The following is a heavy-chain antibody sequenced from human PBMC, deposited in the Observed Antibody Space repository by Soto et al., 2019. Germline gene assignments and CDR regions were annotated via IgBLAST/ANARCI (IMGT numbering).Heavy chain of an antibody. J-gene: IGHJ6*02. V-gene: IGHV3-48*03. Sequence: GSLRRSCEASVFIFSNYEMTWVRQAPGKGLEWVSYISATGNTIYYADSVRGRFTISGDRAKNLLYLQMSSLRAEDSAVYYCARRRSHYYYYGMDVWGRGTTVTVSS. D-gene: IGHD3-3*01. CDR3: ARRRSHYYYYGMDV. CDR2: ISATGNTI. CDR1: VFIFSNYE.